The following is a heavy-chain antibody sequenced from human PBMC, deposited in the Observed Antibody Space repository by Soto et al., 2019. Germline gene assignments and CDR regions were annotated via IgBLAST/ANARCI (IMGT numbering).Heavy chain of an antibody. D-gene: IGHD3-3*01. CDR2: INPSGGST. CDR3: ARARRRGYDFWSGQGGMDV. J-gene: IGHJ6*02. V-gene: IGHV1-46*01. Sequence: ASVKVSCKASGYTFTSYYMHWVRQAPGQGLEWMGIINPSGGSTSYAQKFQGRVTMTRDTSTGTVYMELRSLRSEDTAVYYCARARRRGYDFWSGQGGMDVWGQGTTVTVSS. CDR1: GYTFTSYY.